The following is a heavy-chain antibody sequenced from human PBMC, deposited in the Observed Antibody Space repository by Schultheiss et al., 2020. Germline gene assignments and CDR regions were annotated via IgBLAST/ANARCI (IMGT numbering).Heavy chain of an antibody. D-gene: IGHD4-23*01. CDR1: GGSVSSGSFY. Sequence: SETLSLTCTVSGGSVSSGSFYWSWIRQPPGKGLEWIGYLYDSGSTNYNPSFESRVTISVDTSKSQFSLKLTSVTAADTAVYFCARGWDYGGNYHFDYWGQGALVTVSS. J-gene: IGHJ4*02. CDR2: LYDSGST. CDR3: ARGWDYGGNYHFDY. V-gene: IGHV4-61*01.